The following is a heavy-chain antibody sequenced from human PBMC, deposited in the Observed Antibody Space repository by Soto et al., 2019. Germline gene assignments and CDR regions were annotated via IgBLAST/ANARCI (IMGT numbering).Heavy chain of an antibody. CDR1: GYTFTSYG. J-gene: IGHJ6*02. V-gene: IGHV1-18*01. CDR2: ISAYNGNT. CDR3: ARLDNLEQQLTWDYYYSGMDV. Sequence: ASVKVSCKASGYTFTSYGISWVRQAPGQGLEWMGWISAYNGNTNYAQKLQGRVTMTTDTSTSTAYMELRSLRSDDTAVYYCARLDNLEQQLTWDYYYSGMDVWGQGTTVTVS. D-gene: IGHD6-13*01.